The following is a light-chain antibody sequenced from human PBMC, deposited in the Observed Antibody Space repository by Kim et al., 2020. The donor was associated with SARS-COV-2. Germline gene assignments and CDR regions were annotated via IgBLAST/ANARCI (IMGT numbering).Light chain of an antibody. J-gene: IGKJ5*01. CDR2: ASS. CDR1: QVISSY. Sequence: DIQLTQSPSFLSASVGDRVNITCRASQVISSYFAWYQQKPGKAPKLLIYASSTLQSGVPSRFSGSGSGTEFTLTISSLQPEDFATYFCLQHSTYPITFGQGTRLEIK. V-gene: IGKV1-9*01. CDR3: LQHSTYPIT.